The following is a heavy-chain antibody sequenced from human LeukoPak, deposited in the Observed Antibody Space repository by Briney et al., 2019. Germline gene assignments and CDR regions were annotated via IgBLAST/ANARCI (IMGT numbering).Heavy chain of an antibody. J-gene: IGHJ4*02. CDR1: GGSISSSSYY. CDR2: IDYSGST. CDR3: ARVKRALGIFDY. Sequence: SETLSLTCTVSGGSISSSSYYRGWIRQPPGKGLEWIGSIDYSGSTYYNPSLKSRVTISVDTSKNQFSLKLSSVTAADTAVYYCARVKRALGIFDYWGQGTLVTVSS. V-gene: IGHV4-39*07.